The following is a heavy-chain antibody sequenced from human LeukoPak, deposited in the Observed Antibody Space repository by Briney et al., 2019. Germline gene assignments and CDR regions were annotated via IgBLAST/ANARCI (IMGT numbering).Heavy chain of an antibody. CDR2: IYYSGST. J-gene: IGHJ6*03. CDR1: GGSISSYY. D-gene: IGHD1-1*01. Sequence: SETLSLTCTVSGGSISSYYWSWLRQPPGKGLEWIGYIYYSGSTNYNPSLKSRVTISVDTSKNQFSLKLSSVTAADTAVYYCARGRYGGGYYYYYYMDVWGKGTTVTVSS. V-gene: IGHV4-59*01. CDR3: ARGRYGGGYYYYYYMDV.